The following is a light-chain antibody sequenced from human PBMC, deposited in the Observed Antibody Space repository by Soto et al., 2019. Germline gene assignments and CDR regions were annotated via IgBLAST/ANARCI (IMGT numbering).Light chain of an antibody. Sequence: EDVLTQSPGTLSLSPGERATLSCRARQSISNHFLAWYQQKPGQAHRLLIYGASSRATRIPDRFSASGSGTAFTLTISRLDPEDFGVYYGQEYGRFRGAFGQGTKVEIK. J-gene: IGKJ1*01. CDR2: GAS. CDR3: QEYGRFRGA. CDR1: QSISNHF. V-gene: IGKV3-20*01.